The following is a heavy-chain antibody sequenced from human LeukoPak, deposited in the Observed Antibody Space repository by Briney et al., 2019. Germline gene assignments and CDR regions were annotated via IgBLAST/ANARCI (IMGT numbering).Heavy chain of an antibody. Sequence: GGSVRLSCAASGFTFSHYPMHCLRQAPGRALVGVAVISYDGSIAYYADSVKGRFTISRDNSENTLYLQINSLRAEDTAVYYCAELGITMIGGVWGKGTTVSISS. J-gene: IGHJ6*04. CDR1: GFTFSHYP. D-gene: IGHD3-10*02. CDR2: ISYDGSIA. V-gene: IGHV3-30*04. CDR3: AELGITMIGGV.